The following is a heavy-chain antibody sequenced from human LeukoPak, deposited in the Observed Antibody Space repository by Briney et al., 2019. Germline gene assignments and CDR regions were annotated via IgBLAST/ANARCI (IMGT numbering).Heavy chain of an antibody. Sequence: GGSLRLSCAASGFTFSSYEMNWVRQAPGKGLEWVSYISSSGSTIYYADSVKGRFTISRDNAKNSLYLQMNSLRAEDTAVYYCARGVVINARLTYYDILTGYYNPYYYYYMDVWGKGTTVTVSS. D-gene: IGHD3-9*01. J-gene: IGHJ6*03. V-gene: IGHV3-48*03. CDR1: GFTFSSYE. CDR2: ISSSGSTI. CDR3: ARGVVINARLTYYDILTGYYNPYYYYYMDV.